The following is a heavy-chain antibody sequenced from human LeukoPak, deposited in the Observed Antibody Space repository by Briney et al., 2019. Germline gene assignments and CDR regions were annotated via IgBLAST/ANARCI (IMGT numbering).Heavy chain of an antibody. D-gene: IGHD2-8*02. Sequence: ASVKVSCKAFGYRFSSYDINWVRQATGQGLEWMAYMNPNSGNTVFAQNFRDRLTITRSTSMSTAYMELTSLRSQDTAVYYCARADSPGASFHYWGQGTLVTVSS. CDR2: MNPNSGNT. J-gene: IGHJ4*02. V-gene: IGHV1-8*03. CDR1: GYRFSSYD. CDR3: ARADSPGASFHY.